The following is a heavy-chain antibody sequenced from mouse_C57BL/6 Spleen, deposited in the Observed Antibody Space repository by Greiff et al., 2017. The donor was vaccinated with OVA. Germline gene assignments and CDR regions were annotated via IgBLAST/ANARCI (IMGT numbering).Heavy chain of an antibody. CDR3: ARRGGTATVVAMGYAMDY. V-gene: IGHV1-78*01. D-gene: IGHD1-1*01. CDR1: GYTFTDHT. Sequence: QVQLKQSDAELVKPGASVKISCKVSGYTFTDHTIHWMKQRPEQGLEWIGYIYPRDGSTKYNAKFKGKATLTADTSSSTAYMQLNSLTSEDSAVFFWARRGGTATVVAMGYAMDYWGQGTSVTVAS. J-gene: IGHJ4*01. CDR2: IYPRDGST.